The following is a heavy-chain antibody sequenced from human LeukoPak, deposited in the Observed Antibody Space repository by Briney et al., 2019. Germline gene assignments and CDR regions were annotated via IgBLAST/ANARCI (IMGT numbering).Heavy chain of an antibody. V-gene: IGHV1-8*01. CDR1: GYTFTSYG. Sequence: ASVKVSCKASGYTFTSYGINWVRQATGQGLEWMGWINPNSGNTGYAQKFQGRVTMTRDTSISTAYMELSSLRSEDTAMYYCARGGDIVLMVYATNFDSWGQGTLVTVSS. D-gene: IGHD2-8*01. CDR2: INPNSGNT. J-gene: IGHJ4*02. CDR3: ARGGDIVLMVYATNFDS.